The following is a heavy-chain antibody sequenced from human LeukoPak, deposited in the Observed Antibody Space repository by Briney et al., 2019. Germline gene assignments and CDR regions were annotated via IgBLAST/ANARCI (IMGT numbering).Heavy chain of an antibody. CDR2: ISYDGSNK. D-gene: IGHD2-2*01. CDR1: GFTFSSYG. Sequence: GRSLRLSCAASGFTFSSYGMHWVRQAPGKGLEWVAVISYDGSNKYYADSVKGRFTISRDNSKNTLYLQMNSLRAEDTAVYYCAKDGFIVVVPAAMIGERRSSWGRAIFDYWGQGTLVTVSS. CDR3: AKDGFIVVVPAAMIGERRSSWGRAIFDY. J-gene: IGHJ4*02. V-gene: IGHV3-30*18.